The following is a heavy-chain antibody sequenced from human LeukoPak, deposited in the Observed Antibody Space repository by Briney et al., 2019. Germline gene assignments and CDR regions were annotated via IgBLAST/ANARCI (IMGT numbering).Heavy chain of an antibody. D-gene: IGHD2-8*01. J-gene: IGHJ5*02. Sequence: SVKVSCKASGFTFTSSAVQWVRQARGQRLEWIGWIVVGSGNTNYAQKFQERVTITRDMSTSTAYMELSSLRSEDTAMYYCAAGGVLMAFDPWGQGTLVTVSS. CDR2: IVVGSGNT. V-gene: IGHV1-58*01. CDR3: AAGGVLMAFDP. CDR1: GFTFTSSA.